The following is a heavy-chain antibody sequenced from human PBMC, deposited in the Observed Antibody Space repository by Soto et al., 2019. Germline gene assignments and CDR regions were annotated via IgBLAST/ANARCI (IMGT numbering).Heavy chain of an antibody. Sequence: QVQLVQSGAEVKKPGASVKFSCKASGYTFTSYGISWVRQAPGQGLEWMGWISAYNGNTNYAQKLQGRVTMTTDTSTSTDYMELRSLRSDDTAVYYCARDSGYDLSGENCMDVWGQGTTVTVSS. D-gene: IGHD5-12*01. CDR1: GYTFTSYG. V-gene: IGHV1-18*01. J-gene: IGHJ6*02. CDR2: ISAYNGNT. CDR3: ARDSGYDLSGENCMDV.